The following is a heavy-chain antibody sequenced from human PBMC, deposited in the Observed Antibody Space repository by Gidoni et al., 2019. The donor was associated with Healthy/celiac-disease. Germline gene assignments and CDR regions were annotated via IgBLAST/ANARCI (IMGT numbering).Heavy chain of an antibody. CDR2: INHSGST. CDR3: AWGRIAAAGYYYGMDV. Sequence: QVQLQQWGAGLLKPSETLSLTCAVYGGSFSGYYWSWIRQPPGKGLEWIGEINHSGSTNYNPSLKSRVTISVDTSKNQFSLKLSSVTAADTAVYYCAWGRIAAAGYYYGMDVWGQGTTVTVSS. V-gene: IGHV4-34*01. CDR1: GGSFSGYY. D-gene: IGHD6-13*01. J-gene: IGHJ6*02.